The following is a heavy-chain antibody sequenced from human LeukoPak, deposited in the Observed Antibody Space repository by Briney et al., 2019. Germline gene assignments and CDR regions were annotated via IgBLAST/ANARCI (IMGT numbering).Heavy chain of an antibody. CDR2: IKSKTDGGTT. CDR1: GFTFSNAW. J-gene: IGHJ6*03. Sequence: KAGGSLRLSCAASGFTFSNAWMSWVRQAPGKGLEWVGRIKSKTDGGTTDYAAPVKGRFTISRDDSKNTLYLKMNSLKTEDTAVYYCTTDCSGSYYYYYYMDVWGKGTTVTVSS. V-gene: IGHV3-15*01. D-gene: IGHD1-26*01. CDR3: TTDCSGSYYYYYYMDV.